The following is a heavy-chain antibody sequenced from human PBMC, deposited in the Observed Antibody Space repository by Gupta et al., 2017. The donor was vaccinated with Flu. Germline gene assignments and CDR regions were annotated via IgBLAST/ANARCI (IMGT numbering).Heavy chain of an antibody. V-gene: IGHV3-23*01. CDR2: IAPNAVNT. CDR3: ARPPNSWSWLDAFAV. J-gene: IGHJ3*01. Sequence: EVQLLESGGGLVQPGGSLRLSCVVSGFAFNTYAMSWLRQSPGKGLEWVSTIAPNAVNTHYEDSVRTRFSIFRDNSKNTLYLQMNSLRAEDTAVYYCARPPNSWSWLDAFAVWGQGTTVTVSS. CDR1: GFAFNTYA. D-gene: IGHD1-26*01.